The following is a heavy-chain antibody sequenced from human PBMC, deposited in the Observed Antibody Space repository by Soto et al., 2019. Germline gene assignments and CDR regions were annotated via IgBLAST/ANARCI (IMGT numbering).Heavy chain of an antibody. CDR1: GYTFTTYD. Sequence: ASVKVSCKASGYTFTTYDISWVRQAPGQRLEWMGWINTDNGNTKYSQKFQGRVTITRDTSASTAYMELSSLRSEDTAVYYCARAVAVPADFDYWGQGTLVTVSS. J-gene: IGHJ4*02. V-gene: IGHV1-3*04. CDR2: INTDNGNT. CDR3: ARAVAVPADFDY. D-gene: IGHD6-19*01.